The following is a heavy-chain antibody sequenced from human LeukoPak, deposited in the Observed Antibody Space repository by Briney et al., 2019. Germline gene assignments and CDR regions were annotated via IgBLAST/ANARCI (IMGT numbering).Heavy chain of an antibody. CDR2: IYPGDSDT. D-gene: IGHD6-13*01. J-gene: IGHJ4*02. CDR1: GYSFTSYW. V-gene: IGHV5-51*01. Sequence: GESLKISCKDSGYSFTSYWIAWARQMPGKGLEWMGIIYPGDSDTRYSPSFQGQVTISADKSISTAYLQWSSLKASDTAMYYCARRRDSSSWYNFESWGQGTLVTVSS. CDR3: ARRRDSSSWYNFES.